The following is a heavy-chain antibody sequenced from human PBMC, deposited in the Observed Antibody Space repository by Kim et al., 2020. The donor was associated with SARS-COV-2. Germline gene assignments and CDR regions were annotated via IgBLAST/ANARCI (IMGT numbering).Heavy chain of an antibody. Sequence: TPSLERRVTISLDTSNQQFSLKLSSMTAADTAVYYCARGVAGYWQYRYFDYWGQGTLVTVSS. J-gene: IGHJ4*02. D-gene: IGHD6-19*01. CDR3: ARGVAGYWQYRYFDY. V-gene: IGHV4-34*01.